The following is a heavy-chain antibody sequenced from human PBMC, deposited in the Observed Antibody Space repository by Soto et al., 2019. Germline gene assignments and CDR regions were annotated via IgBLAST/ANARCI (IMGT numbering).Heavy chain of an antibody. D-gene: IGHD3-22*01. V-gene: IGHV3-30*04. J-gene: IGHJ4*02. CDR1: GFTFTGYA. Sequence: QVQLVESGGGVVQPGRSLRLSCEASGFTFTGYAMHWVRQAPGKGLEWVAITSFDERYKFYAASVKGRFTISRDNSKNTLYLQMDSLSPEDTARYFCARDPRGDYDTAAYFDSWGQGALVIVS. CDR2: TSFDERYK. CDR3: ARDPRGDYDTAAYFDS.